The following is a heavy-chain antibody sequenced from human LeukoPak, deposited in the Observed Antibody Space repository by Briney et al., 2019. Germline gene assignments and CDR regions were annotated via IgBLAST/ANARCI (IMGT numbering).Heavy chain of an antibody. CDR2: ISYDGSNK. V-gene: IGHV3-30*04. CDR3: ARERGDYGSGSPIVAFDY. D-gene: IGHD3-10*01. CDR1: GFTFSSYA. J-gene: IGHJ4*02. Sequence: PGRSLRLSCAASGFTFSSYAMHWVRRAPGKGLEWVAVISYDGSNKYYADSVKGRFTISRDNSKNTLYLQMNSLRAEDTAVYYCARERGDYGSGSPIVAFDYWGQGTLVTVSS.